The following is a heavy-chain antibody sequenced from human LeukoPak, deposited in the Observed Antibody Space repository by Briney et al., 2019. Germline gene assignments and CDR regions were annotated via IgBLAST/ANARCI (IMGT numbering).Heavy chain of an antibody. CDR3: ARDPRNYDAFDI. J-gene: IGHJ3*02. CDR1: GGSISSYY. D-gene: IGHD1-7*01. Sequence: PSETLSLTCTVSGGSISSYYWSWIRQPPGKGLEWIGYIYYSGSTNYNPSLKSRVTISVDTSKNQFSLKLSSVTAADTAVYYCARDPRNYDAFDIWGQGTMVTVSS. CDR2: IYYSGST. V-gene: IGHV4-59*01.